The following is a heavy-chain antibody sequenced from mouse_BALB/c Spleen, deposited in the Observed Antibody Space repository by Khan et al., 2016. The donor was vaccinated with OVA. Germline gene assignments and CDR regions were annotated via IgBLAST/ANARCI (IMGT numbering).Heavy chain of an antibody. Sequence: VQLQQSGADFVKPGASVKLSCTASGFNIKDTYMYWINQRPQQGLVWIGRIDPATGDVKYDPKFQAKATIAADASSNSAYLQLSSLTSEDTAVYYCLGGAYSGLCAYWGQGTLVTVSA. CDR3: LGGAYSGLCAY. J-gene: IGHJ3*01. CDR1: GFNIKDTY. V-gene: IGHV14-3*02. CDR2: IDPATGDV. D-gene: IGHD2-10*01.